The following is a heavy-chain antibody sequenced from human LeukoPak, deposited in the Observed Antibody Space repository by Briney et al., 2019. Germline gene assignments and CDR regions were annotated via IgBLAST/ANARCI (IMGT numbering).Heavy chain of an antibody. CDR2: ISWNSGSI. J-gene: IGHJ6*03. CDR1: GFTFDDYA. V-gene: IGHV3-9*01. D-gene: IGHD6-13*01. CDR3: AKAAAGTYDYYYYMDV. Sequence: GRSLRLSCAASGFTFDDYAMHWVRQAPGKGLEWVSGISWNSGSIGYADSVKGRSTISRDNAKNSLYLQMNSLRAEDTALYYCAKAAAGTYDYYYYMDVWGKGTTVTVSS.